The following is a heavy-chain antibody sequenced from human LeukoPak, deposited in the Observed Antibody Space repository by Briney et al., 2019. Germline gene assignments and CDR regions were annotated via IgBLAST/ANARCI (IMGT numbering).Heavy chain of an antibody. CDR2: IYYSGST. D-gene: IGHD5-18*01. CDR1: GGSISSYY. Sequence: SETLSLTCTVSGGSISSYYWSWIRQPPGKGLVWIVYIYYSGSTNYHPSLKSRVTISADTTKNQFTLKLSSVTAADPAVYSCATDPGYSYLDYWGQGTLVTVSS. CDR3: ATDPGYSYLDY. J-gene: IGHJ4*02. V-gene: IGHV4-59*01.